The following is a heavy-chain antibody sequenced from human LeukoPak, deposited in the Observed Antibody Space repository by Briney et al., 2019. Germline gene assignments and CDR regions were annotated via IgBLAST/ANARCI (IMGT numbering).Heavy chain of an antibody. CDR2: ISSSSSYI. V-gene: IGHV3-21*01. CDR3: AKDRLRVATISDY. D-gene: IGHD5-12*01. CDR1: GFSFTFYS. Sequence: GGSLRLSCAASGFSFTFYSMNWVRQAPGKGLEWVSSISSSSSYIYYADSVKGRFTISRDNAKNSLYLQMNSLRAEDTAVYYCAKDRLRVATISDYWGQGTLVTVSS. J-gene: IGHJ4*02.